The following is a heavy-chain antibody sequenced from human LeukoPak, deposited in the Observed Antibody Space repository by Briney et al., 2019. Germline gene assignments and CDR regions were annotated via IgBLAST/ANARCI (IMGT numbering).Heavy chain of an antibody. CDR2: ISGSGGST. D-gene: IGHD6-13*01. CDR3: AKQWTESFSIAAVRFDY. V-gene: IGHV3-23*01. J-gene: IGHJ4*02. CDR1: GFTFSSYA. Sequence: PGGSLRLSCAASGFTFSSYAMSWVRQAPGKGLEWVSAISGSGGSTYYADSVKGRFTISRDNSKNTLYLQMNSLRAEDTAVYYCAKQWTESFSIAAVRFDYWGQGTLVTVSS.